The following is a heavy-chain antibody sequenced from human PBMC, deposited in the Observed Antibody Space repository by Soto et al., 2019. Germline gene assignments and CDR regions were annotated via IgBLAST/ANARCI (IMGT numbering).Heavy chain of an antibody. CDR1: GFSLSTSGVG. D-gene: IGHD1-1*01. CDR2: IFWDDDK. CDR3: AHRPPERGLATFDP. J-gene: IGHJ5*02. Sequence: SGPTLVNPTQTLTLTCTFSGFSLSTSGVGVGWVRQPPGKALEWLALIFWDDDKHYSPSLKSRVTITKDTSKNQVVLTMTNMDPVDTATYYCAHRPPERGLATFDPSAQGSLVTGSS. V-gene: IGHV2-5*02.